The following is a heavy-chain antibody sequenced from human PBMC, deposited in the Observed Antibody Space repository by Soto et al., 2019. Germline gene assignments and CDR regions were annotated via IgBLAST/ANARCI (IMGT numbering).Heavy chain of an antibody. D-gene: IGHD3-9*01. CDR1: GFIFRNDY. Sequence: AGSLRLSCVASGFIFRNDYMCWVRQGPGQGLEWVAKTNKDGSDADYVDSLGGRFTISRDNAKNLLVLQMNGLRVEDTAVYYCARDLWFPLDSWGRGTLVTVSS. CDR3: ARDLWFPLDS. CDR2: TNKDGSDA. V-gene: IGHV3-7*03. J-gene: IGHJ4*02.